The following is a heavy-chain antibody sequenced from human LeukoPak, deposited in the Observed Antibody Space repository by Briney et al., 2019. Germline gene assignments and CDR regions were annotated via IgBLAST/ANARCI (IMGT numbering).Heavy chain of an antibody. CDR1: EYSLSTSAVG. J-gene: IGHJ1*01. CDR3: AQGGWAHAEYFQH. V-gene: IGHV2-5*02. D-gene: IGHD6-19*01. CDR2: IYWDDDK. Sequence: SGPTLIKPTQTRTLTCNFSEYSLSTSAVGVGWIRQPPRNYLEWLELIYWDDDKRNSPSLKSKLTITKDTSKNQVVLTMTNMDPVDTATYYCAQGGWAHAEYFQHWGQGHLVTVSS.